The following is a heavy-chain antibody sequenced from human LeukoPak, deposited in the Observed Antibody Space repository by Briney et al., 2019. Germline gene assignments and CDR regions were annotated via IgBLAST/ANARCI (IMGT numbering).Heavy chain of an antibody. V-gene: IGHV4-39*07. Sequence: SETLSLTFTVSGGSISSSSYYWGWIRQPPGKGLEWIGSIYYSGSTYYNPSLKSRVTISVDTSKNQFSLKLSSVTAADTAVYYCARVPPPPDIAVVPAASAFDIWGQGTMVTVSS. J-gene: IGHJ3*02. CDR1: GGSISSSSYY. CDR3: ARVPPPPDIAVVPAASAFDI. D-gene: IGHD2-2*01. CDR2: IYYSGST.